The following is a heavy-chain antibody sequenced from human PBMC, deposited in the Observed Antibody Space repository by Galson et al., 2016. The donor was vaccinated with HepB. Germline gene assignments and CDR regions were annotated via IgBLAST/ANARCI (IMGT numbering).Heavy chain of an antibody. D-gene: IGHD2-21*02. Sequence: LRLSCAASAFNFNNYDIHWVRQAPGKGLEWVTIISSDGTHQDYVDSVKGRFTISRDDSTNTVSLHMNSLRLEDTAMYYCTTGGPVVTATQVSGGGVTVHNAFDIWGQGTMVTVSS. V-gene: IGHV3-30*03. CDR2: ISSDGTHQ. J-gene: IGHJ3*02. CDR1: AFNFNNYD. CDR3: TTGGPVVTATQVSGGGVTVHNAFDI.